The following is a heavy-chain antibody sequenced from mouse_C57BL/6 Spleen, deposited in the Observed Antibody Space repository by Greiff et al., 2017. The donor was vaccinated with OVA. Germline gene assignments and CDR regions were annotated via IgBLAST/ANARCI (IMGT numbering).Heavy chain of an antibody. Sequence: QVQLQQPGAELVRPGSSVKLSCKASGYTFTSYWMHWVKQRPIQGLEWIGNIDPSDSETHYNQKFKDKATLTVDKSSSTAYMQLSSLTSEDSAVYYCARFRGSSGPGYFDYWGQGTTLTVSS. CDR1: GYTFTSYW. CDR2: IDPSDSET. CDR3: ARFRGSSGPGYFDY. V-gene: IGHV1-52*01. D-gene: IGHD3-2*02. J-gene: IGHJ2*01.